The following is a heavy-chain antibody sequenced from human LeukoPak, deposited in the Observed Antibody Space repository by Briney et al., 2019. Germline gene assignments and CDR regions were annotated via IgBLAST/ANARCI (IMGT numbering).Heavy chain of an antibody. CDR3: ARVRRDWGSYRYSDY. Sequence: GGSLRLSCAASGFTFSDYYMSWIRQAPGKGLEWVSYISSSGSTIYYADSVKGRFTISRDIAKNSLYLQMNSLRAEDTAVYYCARVRRDWGSYRYSDYWGQGTLVTVSS. V-gene: IGHV3-11*04. CDR2: ISSSGSTI. J-gene: IGHJ4*02. CDR1: GFTFSDYY. D-gene: IGHD3-16*02.